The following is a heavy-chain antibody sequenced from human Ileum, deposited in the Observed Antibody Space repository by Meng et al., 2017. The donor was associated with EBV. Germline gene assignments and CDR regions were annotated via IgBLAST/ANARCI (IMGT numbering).Heavy chain of an antibody. Sequence: VLLQASCPVLVKPSGTLALTCAVACGSISSSNWWSWVRQPPGKGLEWIGKIYHSGITIYNPSLKSRVTMSVDNSKNQFSLKLNSMTAADTAVYYCARDPTGGEDHQRVWGQGTLVTVSS. CDR3: ARDPTGGEDHQRV. D-gene: IGHD1-14*01. CDR2: IYHSGIT. V-gene: IGHV4-4*02. J-gene: IGHJ4*02. CDR1: CGSISSSNW.